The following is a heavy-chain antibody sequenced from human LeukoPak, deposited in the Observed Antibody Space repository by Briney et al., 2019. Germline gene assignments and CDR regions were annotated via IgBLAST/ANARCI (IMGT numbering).Heavy chain of an antibody. CDR1: GGTFISYA. D-gene: IGHD6-13*01. Sequence: GSSVKVSCKASGGTFISYAISWVRQAPGQGLEWMGGIIPIFGTANYAQKFQGRVTITADESTSTAYMELSSLRSEATAVYYCARDLRRTYSSSWYYFDYWGQGTLVTVSS. V-gene: IGHV1-69*01. CDR3: ARDLRRTYSSSWYYFDY. J-gene: IGHJ4*02. CDR2: IIPIFGTA.